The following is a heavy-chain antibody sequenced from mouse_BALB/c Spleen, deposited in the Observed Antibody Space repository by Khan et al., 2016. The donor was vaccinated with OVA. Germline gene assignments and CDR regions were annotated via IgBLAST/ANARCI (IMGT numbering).Heavy chain of an antibody. Sequence: VQLQQSGPELEKPGASVKISCKASGYSFTGYNMNWVKQSNGKSLEWIGNIDPYYGGATYNQKFKGKATLTVDKSSSTAYMQLKSLTSEDSEVYYCTRGYGTYVRYYFDYWGQGTTLTGAS. D-gene: IGHD2-10*02. J-gene: IGHJ2*01. CDR1: GYSFTGYN. CDR3: TRGYGTYVRYYFDY. V-gene: IGHV1-39*01. CDR2: IDPYYGGA.